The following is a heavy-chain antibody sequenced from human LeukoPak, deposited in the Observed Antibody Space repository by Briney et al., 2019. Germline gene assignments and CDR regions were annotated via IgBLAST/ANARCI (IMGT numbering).Heavy chain of an antibody. CDR1: GASISSTSYY. CDR2: IHYGGSA. J-gene: IGHJ4*02. CDR3: ARLTFYYDGSGYYFDY. V-gene: IGHV4-39*01. Sequence: SETLSLTCTVSGASISSTSYYWGWIRQPPEKGLQWIGSIHYGGSAYYNPSLKSRITISVDTSKNQLSLNLSSVTATDRAVYYCARLTFYYDGSGYYFDYCGQGTLVTLSS. D-gene: IGHD3-22*01.